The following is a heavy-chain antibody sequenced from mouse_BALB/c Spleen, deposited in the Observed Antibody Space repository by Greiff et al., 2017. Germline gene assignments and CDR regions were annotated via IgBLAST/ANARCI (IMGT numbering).Heavy chain of an antibody. CDR2: INPSSGYT. CDR3: ARRVHYYGSSDYAMDY. J-gene: IGHJ4*01. CDR1: GYTFTSYT. D-gene: IGHD1-1*01. V-gene: IGHV1-4*01. Sequence: VQLQESGAELARPGASVKMSCKASGYTFTSYTMHWVKQRPGQGLEWIGYINPSSGYTNYNQKFKDKATLTADKSSSTAYMQLSSLTSEDSAVYYCARRVHYYGSSDYAMDYWGQGTSVTVSS.